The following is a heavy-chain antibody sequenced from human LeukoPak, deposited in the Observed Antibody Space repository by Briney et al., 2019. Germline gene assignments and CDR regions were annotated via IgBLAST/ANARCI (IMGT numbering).Heavy chain of an antibody. CDR3: ATPPPGGSYYHLDY. V-gene: IGHV3-21*04. CDR2: ISSSSSYI. J-gene: IGHJ4*02. CDR1: GFTFSSYS. Sequence: TGGSLRLSCAASGFTFSSYSMNWVRQAPGKGLEWVSSISSSSSYIYYADSVKGRFTISRDNAKNSLYLQMNSLRAEDTAVYYCATPPPGGSYYHLDYWGQGTLVTVSS. D-gene: IGHD1-26*01.